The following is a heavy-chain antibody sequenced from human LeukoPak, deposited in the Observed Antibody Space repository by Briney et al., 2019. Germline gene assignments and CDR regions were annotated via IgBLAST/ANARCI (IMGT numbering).Heavy chain of an antibody. CDR3: ARIAVLYEAFDI. V-gene: IGHV4-59*01. D-gene: IGHD2-8*01. J-gene: IGHJ3*02. CDR2: IYYSGST. CDR1: GGSISSYY. Sequence: PSETLPLTCTVSGGSISSYYWSWLRQAPGKGLEWIGYIYYSGSTNYNRSLKSRVTISVDTSKNQFSLKLSSVTAADTAVYYCARIAVLYEAFDIWGQGTMVTVSS.